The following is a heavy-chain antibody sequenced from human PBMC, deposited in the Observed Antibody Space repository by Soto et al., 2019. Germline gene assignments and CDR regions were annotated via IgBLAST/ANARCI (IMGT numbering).Heavy chain of an antibody. CDR3: ARSPVILEWSSYNWFDP. J-gene: IGHJ5*02. V-gene: IGHV4-31*03. CDR2: IYYSGST. D-gene: IGHD3-3*01. CDR1: GGSISSGGYY. Sequence: PSETLSLTCTVSGGSISSGGYYWSWIRQHPGKGLEWIGYIYYSGSTYYNPSLKSRVTISVDTSKNQFSLKLSSVTAADTAVYYCARSPVILEWSSYNWFDPWGQGTLVTVSS.